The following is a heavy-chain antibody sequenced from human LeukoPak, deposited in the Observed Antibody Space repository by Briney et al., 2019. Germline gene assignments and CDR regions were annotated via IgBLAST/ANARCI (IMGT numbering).Heavy chain of an antibody. V-gene: IGHV3-7*01. CDR2: IKQDGSEK. D-gene: IGHD6-13*01. CDR1: GFTFSSYW. CDR3: ARESDSSSWFNWFDP. J-gene: IGHJ5*02. Sequence: GGSLRLSCAASGFTFSSYWMIWVRQAPGKGLEWVANIKQDGSEKYYVDSVKGRFTISRDNAKNSVYLQMNSLRVEDTAVYYCARESDSSSWFNWFDPWGQGTLVTVSS.